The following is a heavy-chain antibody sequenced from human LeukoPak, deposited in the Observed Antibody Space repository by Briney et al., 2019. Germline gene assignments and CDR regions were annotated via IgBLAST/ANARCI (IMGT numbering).Heavy chain of an antibody. CDR2: IIPIFGTA. CDR3: ARHTDYDSSAVFDY. V-gene: IGHV1-69*13. CDR1: GGTFISYA. J-gene: IGHJ4*02. D-gene: IGHD3-22*01. Sequence: SVKVSCKASGGTFISYAISWVRQAPGQGLEWMGGIIPIFGTANYAQKFQGRVTITADESTSTAYMELSSLRSEDTAVYYCARHTDYDSSAVFDYWGQGTLVTVSS.